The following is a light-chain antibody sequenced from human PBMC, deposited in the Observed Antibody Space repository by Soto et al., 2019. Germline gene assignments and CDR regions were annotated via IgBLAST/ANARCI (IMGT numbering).Light chain of an antibody. J-gene: IGLJ2*01. CDR1: SSNIGAGYD. Sequence: QSVLTQPPSVSGAPGQRVTISCTGSSSNIGAGYDVHWYQQLPGTAPKLLIYGNSNRPSGVPDRFSGSKSGTSASLAITGLQAGDEADYYCQSYDSSLSHVVFGGGTKLTVL. CDR2: GNS. V-gene: IGLV1-40*01. CDR3: QSYDSSLSHVV.